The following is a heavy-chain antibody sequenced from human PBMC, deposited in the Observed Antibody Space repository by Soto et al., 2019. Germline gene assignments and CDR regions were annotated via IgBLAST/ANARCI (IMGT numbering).Heavy chain of an antibody. CDR3: ATDWWSGWDEGLGT. CDR2: IIPLFGTP. D-gene: IGHD6-19*01. J-gene: IGHJ5*02. CDR1: GGTFDNSG. Sequence: QVQLVQSGAELKTPGSSVKVSCKTSGGTFDNSGFNWVRQAPGQGLEWMGRIIPLFGTPKYAQRFQGRVTITADASTATAFMELSNLRSEDTAVYFCATDWWSGWDEGLGTWGQGTLVSVSS. V-gene: IGHV1-69*18.